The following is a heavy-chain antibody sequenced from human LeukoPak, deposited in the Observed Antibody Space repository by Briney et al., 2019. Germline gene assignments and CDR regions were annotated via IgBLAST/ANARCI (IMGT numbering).Heavy chain of an antibody. Sequence: GGSLRLSCAASGFTFSSYSMNWVRQAPGKGLEWVSSISSSSRYIYYADSVKGRFTISRDNAKNSLYLQMNSLRAEDTAVYYCARDKSGDSGYGAADVWGKGTTVTVSS. CDR2: ISSSSRYI. CDR3: ARDKSGDSGYGAADV. CDR1: GFTFSSYS. D-gene: IGHD5-12*01. V-gene: IGHV3-21*01. J-gene: IGHJ6*04.